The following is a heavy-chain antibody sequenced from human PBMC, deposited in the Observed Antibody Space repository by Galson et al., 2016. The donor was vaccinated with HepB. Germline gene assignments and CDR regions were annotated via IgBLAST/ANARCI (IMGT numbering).Heavy chain of an antibody. Sequence: SVKVSCKASGYTFTSYFMHWVRQAPGQGLEWMGLINPSGGGTDYAQKFQGRVTMTRDTSTSTVYVELTSLRSEDTALYYCVRGSGSDRSLVVTPIWSGWFDPWGQGTLVTVSS. CDR1: GYTFTSYF. V-gene: IGHV1-46*01. D-gene: IGHD2-21*02. CDR2: INPSGGGT. J-gene: IGHJ5*02. CDR3: VRGSGSDRSLVVTPIWSGWFDP.